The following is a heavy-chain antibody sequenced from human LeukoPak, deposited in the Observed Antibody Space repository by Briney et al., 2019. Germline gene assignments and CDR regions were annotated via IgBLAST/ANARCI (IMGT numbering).Heavy chain of an antibody. Sequence: RASETLSLTFTVSGGSISSGDYYWSWIRQPPGKGLEWIGYIYYSGSTCYNPSLKSRVTISVDTSKNQFSPKLSSVTAADTAVYYCARGRGYWAFDYWGQGTLVTVSS. CDR1: GGSISSGDYY. D-gene: IGHD3-22*01. J-gene: IGHJ4*02. CDR3: ARGRGYWAFDY. V-gene: IGHV4-30-4*08. CDR2: IYYSGST.